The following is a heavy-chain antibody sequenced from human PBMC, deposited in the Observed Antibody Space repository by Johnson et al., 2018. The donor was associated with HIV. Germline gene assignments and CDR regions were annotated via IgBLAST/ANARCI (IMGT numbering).Heavy chain of an antibody. V-gene: IGHV3-7*01. Sequence: VQLVESGGGLVQPGGSLRLSCAASGFTFSSYWMSWVRQAPGKGLEWVANIKQDGSEKYYVDSVKGRFTISRDNVNNSLDLQMNSLRAEDTAVYYCARDLRLVYDAFDIWGQGTMVTVSS. J-gene: IGHJ3*02. CDR3: ARDLRLVYDAFDI. D-gene: IGHD6-19*01. CDR2: IKQDGSEK. CDR1: GFTFSSYW.